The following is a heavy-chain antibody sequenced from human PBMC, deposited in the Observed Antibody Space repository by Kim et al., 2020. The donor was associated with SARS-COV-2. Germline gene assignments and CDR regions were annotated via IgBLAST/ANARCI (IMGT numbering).Heavy chain of an antibody. CDR1: GITFNTYA. CDR2: INGGGGST. CDR3: AKHWDDILTGGDY. D-gene: IGHD3-9*01. J-gene: IGHJ4*02. V-gene: IGHV3-23*01. Sequence: GGSLRLSCVASGITFNTYAMSWVRQAEGRGLEWVSGINGGGGSTYYADSVKGRFTISRDNSKNTLYLQMNSLRDDDTAVYYCAKHWDDILTGGDYWGQG.